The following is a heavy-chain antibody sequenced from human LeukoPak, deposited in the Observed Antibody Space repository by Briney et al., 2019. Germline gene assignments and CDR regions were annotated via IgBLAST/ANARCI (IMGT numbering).Heavy chain of an antibody. J-gene: IGHJ4*02. CDR2: IYYSGTT. V-gene: IGHV4-59*01. D-gene: IGHD5-12*01. CDR3: ARAGGYSGYASN. Sequence: SETLSLTCTVSGGFISSYYWTWIRQPPGKGLEWIGYIYYSGTTYYNPSLKSRVTISLDTSKNKFSLNLTSVNVADTAVYYRARAGGYSGYASNWGQGTLVTVSS. CDR1: GGFISSYY.